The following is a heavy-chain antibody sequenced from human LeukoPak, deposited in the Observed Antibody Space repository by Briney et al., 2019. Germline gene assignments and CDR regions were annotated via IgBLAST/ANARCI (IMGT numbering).Heavy chain of an antibody. D-gene: IGHD3-16*02. CDR1: GFTFSSYS. J-gene: IGHJ4*01. CDR2: ISSSSSYI. CDR3: ARGSYDYVWGSYRYNGEFDY. Sequence: GGSLRLSCAASGFTFSSYSMNWVRQAPGKGLEWVSSISSSSSYIYYADSVKGRFTISRDNAKNSLYLQMNSLRAEDTAVYYCARGSYDYVWGSYRYNGEFDYWGQEPWSPSPQ. V-gene: IGHV3-21*01.